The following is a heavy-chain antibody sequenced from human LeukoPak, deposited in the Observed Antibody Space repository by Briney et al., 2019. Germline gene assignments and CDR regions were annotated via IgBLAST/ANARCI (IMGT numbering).Heavy chain of an antibody. Sequence: ASVKVSCKASGYTFTGYYMHWVRQAPGQGLEWMGIINPSGGSTSYAQKFQGRVTMTRDTSTSTVYMELSSLRSEDTAVYYCARDRLGYGDYVGAWGWTPYFDYWGQGTLVTVSS. V-gene: IGHV1-46*01. D-gene: IGHD4-17*01. CDR3: ARDRLGYGDYVGAWGWTPYFDY. J-gene: IGHJ4*02. CDR2: INPSGGST. CDR1: GYTFTGYY.